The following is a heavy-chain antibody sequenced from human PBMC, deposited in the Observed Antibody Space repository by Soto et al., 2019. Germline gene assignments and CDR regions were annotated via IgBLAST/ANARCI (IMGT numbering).Heavy chain of an antibody. CDR2: IYYIGST. V-gene: IGHV4-31*03. Sequence: SETLSLTCTVSGGSISRCGYYWNWIRQHPGKGLEWIGYIYYIGSTYYNPSLKSRVTISLDTSKNQFSLKLSSVTAADTAVYYCARSVFPWGQGTLVTVSS. CDR3: ARSVFP. J-gene: IGHJ5*02. CDR1: GGSISRCGYY.